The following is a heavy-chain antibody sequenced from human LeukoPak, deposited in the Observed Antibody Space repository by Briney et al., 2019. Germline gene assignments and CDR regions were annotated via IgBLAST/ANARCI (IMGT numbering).Heavy chain of an antibody. CDR1: GGSISSSY. CDR3: ARPASAYYVNEGFDI. Sequence: PSETLSLTCSVSGGSISSSYWNWIRQPPGKGLEWIGHIYHSGSTNYNPSLKSRVTTSVDTSKNQISLKLSSVTAADTAVYYCARPASAYYVNEGFDIWGQGTMVTVSS. J-gene: IGHJ3*02. D-gene: IGHD3-3*01. CDR2: IYHSGST. V-gene: IGHV4-59*01.